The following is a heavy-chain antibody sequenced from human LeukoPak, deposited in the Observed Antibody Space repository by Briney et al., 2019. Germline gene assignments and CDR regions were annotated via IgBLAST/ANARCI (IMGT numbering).Heavy chain of an antibody. J-gene: IGHJ6*03. V-gene: IGHV4-4*07. CDR3: ARGPTVTTFYYYYYMDV. CDR2: IHTSGST. Sequence: PSETLSLTCTVSGGSISSYYWSWIRQPAGKGLEWIGRIHTSGSTNYNPSLKSRVTISVDTSKNQFSLKLSSVTAADTAVYYCARGPTVTTFYYYYYMDVWGKGTTVTVSS. D-gene: IGHD4-11*01. CDR1: GGSISSYY.